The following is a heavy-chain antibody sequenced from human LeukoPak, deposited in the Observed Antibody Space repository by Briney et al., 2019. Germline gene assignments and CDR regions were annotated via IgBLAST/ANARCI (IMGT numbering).Heavy chain of an antibody. V-gene: IGHV4-34*01. CDR3: ARRHYGSGNIDS. D-gene: IGHD3-10*01. CDR1: GGSFSGYY. Sequence: SETLSLTCAVYGGSFSGYYWSWIRQPPGKGLEWIGEINHSGSTNYNPSLKSRAAISVDTSKNQFSLNLSSVTAADTAVYYCARRHYGSGNIDSWGQGTLVTVSS. J-gene: IGHJ4*02. CDR2: INHSGST.